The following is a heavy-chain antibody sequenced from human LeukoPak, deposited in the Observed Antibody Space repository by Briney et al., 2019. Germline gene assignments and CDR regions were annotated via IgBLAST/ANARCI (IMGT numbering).Heavy chain of an antibody. J-gene: IGHJ3*01. CDR1: GITNNSHS. V-gene: IGHV3-23*01. CDR2: ISGSGNSA. CDR3: AKGAYVGGSSGYYPI. D-gene: IGHD3-22*01. Sequence: QAGGSLRLSCAASGITNNSHSMTWVRQAPGKGLEWLSSISGSGNSAYYADSVKGRFTISRDESKSTLSLQMNSLRVEDTAVYYCAKGAYVGGSSGYYPIWGQGTMVTVSS.